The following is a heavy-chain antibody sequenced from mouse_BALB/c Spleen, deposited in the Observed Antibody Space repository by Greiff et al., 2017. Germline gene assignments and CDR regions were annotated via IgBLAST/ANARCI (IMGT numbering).Heavy chain of an antibody. CDR3: TRWAIYYDYDGYFDY. V-gene: IGHV1S22*01. CDR2: IYPGSGST. Sequence: LQQPGSELVRPGASVKLSCKASGYTFTSYWMHWVKQRHGQGLEWIGNIYPGSGSTNYDEKFKSKGTLTVDTSSSTAYMHLSSLTSEDSAVYYCTRWAIYYDYDGYFDYWCQGTTLTVSS. CDR1: GYTFTSYW. J-gene: IGHJ2*01. D-gene: IGHD2-4*01.